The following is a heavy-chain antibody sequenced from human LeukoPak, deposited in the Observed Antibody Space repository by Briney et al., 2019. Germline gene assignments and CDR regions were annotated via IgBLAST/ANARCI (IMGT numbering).Heavy chain of an antibody. CDR3: ARDSSGWYGLDY. CDR1: GYSFTSNY. V-gene: IGHV1-46*01. D-gene: IGHD6-19*01. J-gene: IGHJ4*02. Sequence: ASVKVSCKVSGYSFTSNYIHWVRQAPGQGLEWMGMIYPRDGSTSYARRFQDRVTVTRDTSTSTVHMELSGLRSEDTAVYYCARDSSGWYGLDYWGQGTLVTVSS. CDR2: IYPRDGST.